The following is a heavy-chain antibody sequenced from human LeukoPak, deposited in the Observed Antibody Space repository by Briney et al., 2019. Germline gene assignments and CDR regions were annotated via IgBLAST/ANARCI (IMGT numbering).Heavy chain of an antibody. J-gene: IGHJ4*02. CDR1: GFTFNNYA. CDR3: AKTTAGYSSGRYPGWPIDY. Sequence: GGSLRLSCAASGFTFNNYAIYWVRQAPGKGLEWVSGISGSGGNTYYADSVKGRFSVSRDNSRNTVFLQMHSLRAEDTALYYCAKTTAGYSSGRYPGWPIDYWGQGTLVTVSS. CDR2: ISGSGGNT. V-gene: IGHV3-23*01. D-gene: IGHD6-19*01.